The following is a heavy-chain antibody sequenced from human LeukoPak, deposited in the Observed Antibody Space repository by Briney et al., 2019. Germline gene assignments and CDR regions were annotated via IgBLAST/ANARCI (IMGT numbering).Heavy chain of an antibody. J-gene: IGHJ5*02. CDR3: ARDSGTTGEVKFDP. CDR1: GYSISSHY. CDR2: IYFTGTI. D-gene: IGHD3-10*01. V-gene: IGHV4-4*07. Sequence: PSETLSLTCTVSGYSISSHYWSWIRQPAGKGLEWIGRIYFTGTITYNPSLESRVTMSIDTSKNQFSLKLNSLTAADTAVYYCARDSGTTGEVKFDPWGQGTLVTVSS.